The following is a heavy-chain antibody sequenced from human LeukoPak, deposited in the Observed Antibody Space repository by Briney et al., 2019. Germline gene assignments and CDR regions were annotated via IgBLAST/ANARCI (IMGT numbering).Heavy chain of an antibody. CDR3: APQRSYGAFDI. J-gene: IGHJ3*02. V-gene: IGHV1-69-2*01. CDR1: GYTFTDYY. Sequence: ASVKVSCKVSGYTFTDYYMHWVRQAPGKGLEWMGLVDPEDGETIYAEKFQGRVTITADTSTDTAYMELSSLRSEDTAVYYCAPQRSYGAFDIWGQGTMVTVSS. CDR2: VDPEDGET. D-gene: IGHD1-26*01.